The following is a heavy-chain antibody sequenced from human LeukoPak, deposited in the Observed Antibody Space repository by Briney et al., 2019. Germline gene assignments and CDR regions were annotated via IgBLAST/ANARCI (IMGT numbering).Heavy chain of an antibody. V-gene: IGHV1-69*04. CDR3: ARDRAHCSGGSCYFDY. J-gene: IGHJ4*02. CDR1: GGTFSSYA. D-gene: IGHD2-15*01. Sequence: ASAKVSCKASGGTFSSYAISWVRQAPGQGLEWMGRIIPILGIANYAQKFQGRVTITADKSTSTAYMELSSLRSEDTAVYYCARDRAHCSGGSCYFDYWGQGTLVTVSS. CDR2: IIPILGIA.